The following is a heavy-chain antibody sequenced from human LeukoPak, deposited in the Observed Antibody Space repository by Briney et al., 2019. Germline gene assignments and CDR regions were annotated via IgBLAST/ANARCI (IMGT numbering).Heavy chain of an antibody. D-gene: IGHD6-13*01. CDR3: ARGGYSSWYHFDY. V-gene: IGHV3-23*01. CDR2: ISGSGGST. Sequence: GGSLRLSCAASGFTFSSYAMSWVRQAPGKGLEWVSAISGSGGSTYYADSVKGRFTISRDNSKNTLFLQMNSLRAEDTAVYYCARGGYSSWYHFDYWGQGTLVTVSS. CDR1: GFTFSSYA. J-gene: IGHJ4*02.